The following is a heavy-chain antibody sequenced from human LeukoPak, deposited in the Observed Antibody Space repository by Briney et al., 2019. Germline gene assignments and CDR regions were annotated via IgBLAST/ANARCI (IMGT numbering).Heavy chain of an antibody. CDR3: AKDLGIWFFDC. D-gene: IGHD1-14*01. CDR2: LNPGGGST. V-gene: IGHV3-23*01. J-gene: IGHJ4*02. CDR1: GFTFPNSA. Sequence: PGGSLRLSCAASGFTFPNSAMSWVRQAPGKGLGWVSSLNPGGGSTYYADSVKGRFTISRDNSQNTLYLQMSSLRGEDTAVYYCAKDLGIWFFDCWGQGTLVTVSS.